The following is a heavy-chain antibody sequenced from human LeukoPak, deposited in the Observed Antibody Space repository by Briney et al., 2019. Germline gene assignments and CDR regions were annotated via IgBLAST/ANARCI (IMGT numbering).Heavy chain of an antibody. D-gene: IGHD6-19*01. Sequence: PGGSLRLSCAASGLTFMNFAMSWVRQAPGKGLEWLAVTSGDEDSTHYADSVRGHFVISTDNSKNTSFLHMNSLRAEDTAVYYCTIDLMTGFSSGWHFGYWGQGTLVTVSS. CDR2: TSGDEDST. CDR1: GLTFMNFA. V-gene: IGHV3-23*01. J-gene: IGHJ4*02. CDR3: TIDLMTGFSSGWHFGY.